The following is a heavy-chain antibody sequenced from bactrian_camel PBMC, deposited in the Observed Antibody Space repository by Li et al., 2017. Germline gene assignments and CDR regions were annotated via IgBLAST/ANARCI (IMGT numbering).Heavy chain of an antibody. J-gene: IGHJ4*01. Sequence: DVQLVESGGGLVQPGGSLRLSCVASGFSLDDYAMNWVRQAPGKGLEWVSGINSGGSITYYADDVKGRFTISRDNAKNTLYLQLKSLKTEDMAMYYCANGHVGAWFFNFDYWGQGTQVTVS. V-gene: IGHV3-1*01. D-gene: IGHD1*01. CDR2: INSGGSIT. CDR1: GFSLDDYA. CDR3: ANGHVGAWFFNFDY.